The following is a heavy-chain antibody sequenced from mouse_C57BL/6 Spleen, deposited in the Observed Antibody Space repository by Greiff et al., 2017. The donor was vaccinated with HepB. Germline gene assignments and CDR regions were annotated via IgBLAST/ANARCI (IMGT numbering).Heavy chain of an antibody. CDR3: ATYDYGGY. J-gene: IGHJ2*01. CDR2: IDPSDSYT. CDR1: GYTFTSYW. V-gene: IGHV1-69*01. Sequence: QVQLKQPGAELVMPGASVKLSCKASGYTFTSYWMHWVKQRPGQGLEWIGEIDPSDSYTNYNQKFKGKSTLTVDKSSSTAYMQLSSLTSEDSAVYYCATYDYGGYWGQGTTLTVSS. D-gene: IGHD2-4*01.